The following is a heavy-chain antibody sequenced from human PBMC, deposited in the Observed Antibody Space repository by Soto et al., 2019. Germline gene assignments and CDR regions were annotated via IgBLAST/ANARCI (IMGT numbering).Heavy chain of an antibody. CDR2: IYYSVST. CDR1: GGSISSSSYY. Sequence: SETLSLTCTVSGGSISSSSYYCGWIRQPPGKGLEWIGSIYYSVSTYYNPSLKSRVTISVDTSKNQFSLKLSSVTAADTAVYYCAALGHCSSTSCSEPRFDPWGQGTMVTVSS. V-gene: IGHV4-39*01. D-gene: IGHD2-2*01. J-gene: IGHJ5*02. CDR3: AALGHCSSTSCSEPRFDP.